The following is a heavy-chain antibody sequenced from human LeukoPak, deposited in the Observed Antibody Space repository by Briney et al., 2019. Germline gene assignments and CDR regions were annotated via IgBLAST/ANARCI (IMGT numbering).Heavy chain of an antibody. D-gene: IGHD5-18*01. CDR2: TYYRSKWYN. Sequence: SQTLSLTCAISGDSVSSNSAAWNWIRQSPSRGLEWLGRTYYRSKWYNDYAVSVKSRITISPDTSKNQFSLQLNSVTPEDTAVYYCARVTDTAMVENYYGMDVWGQGTTVTVSS. CDR3: ARVTDTAMVENYYGMDV. V-gene: IGHV6-1*01. J-gene: IGHJ6*02. CDR1: GDSVSSNSAA.